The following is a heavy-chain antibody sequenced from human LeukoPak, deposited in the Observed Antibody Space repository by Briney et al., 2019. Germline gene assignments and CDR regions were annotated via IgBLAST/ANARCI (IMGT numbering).Heavy chain of an antibody. J-gene: IGHJ4*02. Sequence: PSETLSLTCAVSGGSFSGYYWSWIRQPPGKGLEWIGEINHSGSTNYNPSLKSRVTISVDTSKNQFSLKLSSVTAADTAVYYCAREGNSSSRRAYYFDYWGQGTLVTVSS. V-gene: IGHV4-34*01. CDR1: GGSFSGYY. CDR3: AREGNSSSRRAYYFDY. D-gene: IGHD6-13*01. CDR2: INHSGST.